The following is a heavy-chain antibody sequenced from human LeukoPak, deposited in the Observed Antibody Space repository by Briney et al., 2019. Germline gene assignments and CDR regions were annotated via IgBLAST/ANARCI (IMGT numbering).Heavy chain of an antibody. Sequence: PSETLSLTCTVSGGSITGISYYWNWLRQPPGKELEWIGRIYQTGNADYKPSLKSRVTISVDTTNNQFSLRLSSVTAADTAVYYCARGLDYVDVWGKGIMVSVSS. J-gene: IGHJ6*03. V-gene: IGHV4-39*02. CDR3: ARGLDYVDV. CDR1: GGSITGISYY. CDR2: IYQTGNA. D-gene: IGHD3-9*01.